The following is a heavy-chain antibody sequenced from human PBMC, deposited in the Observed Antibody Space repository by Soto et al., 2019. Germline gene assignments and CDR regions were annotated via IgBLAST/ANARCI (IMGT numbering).Heavy chain of an antibody. CDR1: GFTFRRYD. Sequence: EVQLVESGGGLVQPGESLRLSCAASGFTFRRYDMHWVRQVIGKGLEWVSATGTTGDAYYAGSVKGRFTISREDAKNSLYXQMNXLXAXXXXXXYXAXXATYGSXSGPDWYFDLWGRGTLVTVS. CDR3: AXXATYGSXSGPDWYFDL. CDR2: TGTTGDA. J-gene: IGHJ2*01. V-gene: IGHV3-13*04. D-gene: IGHD3-10*01.